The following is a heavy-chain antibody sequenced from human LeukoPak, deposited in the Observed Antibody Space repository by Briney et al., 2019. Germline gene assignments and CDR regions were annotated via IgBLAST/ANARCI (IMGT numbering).Heavy chain of an antibody. CDR3: ARVGSGIGFQSNWFDP. V-gene: IGHV1-3*01. CDR1: GYTFTSYA. Sequence: GASVKVSCKASGYTFTSYAMHWVRQAPGQRPEWMGWINAGNGNTKYSQKFQGRVTITRDTSASTAYMELSSLRSEDTAVYYCARVGSGIGFQSNWFDPWGQGTLVTVSS. D-gene: IGHD3-10*01. J-gene: IGHJ5*02. CDR2: INAGNGNT.